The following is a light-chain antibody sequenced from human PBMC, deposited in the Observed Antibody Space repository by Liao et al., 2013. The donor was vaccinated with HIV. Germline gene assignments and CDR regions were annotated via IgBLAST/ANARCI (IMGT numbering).Light chain of an antibody. V-gene: IGLV3-1*01. Sequence: SYELTQPPSVSVSPGQTASITCSGDKLGNKFTSWYQQKPGQSPVLIIYQDAKRPSGIPERFSGSNSGNTATLTISRVEAGDEADYYCQVWDSSSDHLWVFGGGTKLTVL. CDR2: QDA. CDR1: KLGNKF. J-gene: IGLJ3*02. CDR3: QVWDSSSDHLWV.